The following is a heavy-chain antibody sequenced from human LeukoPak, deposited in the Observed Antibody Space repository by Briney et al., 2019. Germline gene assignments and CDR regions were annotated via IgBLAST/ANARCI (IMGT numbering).Heavy chain of an antibody. CDR2: INPNSGCT. D-gene: IGHD3-22*01. CDR3: ARNEGKYYYDSSGYYQNWFDP. Sequence: ASVKVSCKASGYTFTGYYMHWVRQAPGQGLEWMGRINPNSGCTNYAQKFQGRVTMTRDTSISTAYMELSRLRSDDTAVYYCARNEGKYYYDSSGYYQNWFDPWGQGTLVTVSS. V-gene: IGHV1-2*06. CDR1: GYTFTGYY. J-gene: IGHJ5*02.